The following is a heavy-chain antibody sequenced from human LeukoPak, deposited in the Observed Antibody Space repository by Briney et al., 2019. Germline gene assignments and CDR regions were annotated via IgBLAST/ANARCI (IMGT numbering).Heavy chain of an antibody. CDR2: IDYSGST. Sequence: PSQTLSPTRTVSGGSISSGGYDWTRIRQHPGKGLERTGNIDYSGSTHYNPSIKSIVTIAVDTSKNEFSLKLSSVTAADTAVYYCERDKVYSSRWESLNWFDPWGQGTLVTVSS. D-gene: IGHD6-13*01. J-gene: IGHJ5*02. CDR1: GGSISSGGYD. CDR3: ERDKVYSSRWESLNWFDP. V-gene: IGHV4-31*01.